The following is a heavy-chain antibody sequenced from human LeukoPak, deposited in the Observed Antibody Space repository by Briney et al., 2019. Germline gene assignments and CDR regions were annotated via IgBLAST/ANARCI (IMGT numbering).Heavy chain of an antibody. CDR2: ISGRTGGT. V-gene: IGHV3-23*01. CDR3: AKCGNSGCHLIDY. J-gene: IGHJ4*02. CDR1: GFTFNTNA. Sequence: GGSLRLSCAASGFTFNTNAMSWVRQAPGRGLEWVSAISGRTGGTYYADSVKGRFTISRDNSKSTLYLQMDSLRAEDTAVYYCAKCGNSGCHLIDYWGQGTLVTVSS. D-gene: IGHD5-12*01.